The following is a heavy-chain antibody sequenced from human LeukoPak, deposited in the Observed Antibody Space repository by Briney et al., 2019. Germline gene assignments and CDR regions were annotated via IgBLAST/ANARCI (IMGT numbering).Heavy chain of an antibody. CDR3: ARGTRSRYCSGGSCYRVGMDV. CDR1: GGTFSSYA. D-gene: IGHD2-15*01. Sequence: SVTVSCKASGGTFSSYAISWVRQAPGQGLEWMGGIIPIFGTANYAQKFQGRVTITADESTSTAYMELSSLRSEDTAVYYCARGTRSRYCSGGSCYRVGMDVWGQGTTVTVSS. V-gene: IGHV1-69*13. J-gene: IGHJ6*02. CDR2: IIPIFGTA.